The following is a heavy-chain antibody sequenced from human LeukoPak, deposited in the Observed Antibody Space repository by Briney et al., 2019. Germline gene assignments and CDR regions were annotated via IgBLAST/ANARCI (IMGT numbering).Heavy chain of an antibody. D-gene: IGHD1-26*01. Sequence: PSETLSLTCTVSGGSISSYFWNWIRQPPGKGLEWIGYIYDSESTNYNPSLKSRVTISVVTSKNQFSLKLSSVTAADTAVYYCARGLSGSYQIDYWGQGTLVTVSS. CDR1: GGSISSYF. CDR3: ARGLSGSYQIDY. V-gene: IGHV4-59*01. CDR2: IYDSEST. J-gene: IGHJ4*02.